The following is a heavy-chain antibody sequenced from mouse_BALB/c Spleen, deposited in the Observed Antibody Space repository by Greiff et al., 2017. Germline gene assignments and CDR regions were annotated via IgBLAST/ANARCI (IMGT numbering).Heavy chain of an antibody. CDR1: GYTFTSYW. CDR2: INPSTGYT. J-gene: IGHJ4*01. CDR3: ALRYLDAMDY. Sequence: QVQLQQSGAELAKPGASVKMSCKASGYTFTSYWMHWVKQRPGQGLEWIGYINPSTGYTEYNQKFKDKATLTADKSSSTAYMQLSSLTSEDSAVYYCALRYLDAMDYWGQGTSVTVSS. V-gene: IGHV1-7*01. D-gene: IGHD1-1*01.